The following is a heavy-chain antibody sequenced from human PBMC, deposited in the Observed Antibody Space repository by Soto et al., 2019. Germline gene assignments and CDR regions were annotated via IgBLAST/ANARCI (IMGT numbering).Heavy chain of an antibody. CDR1: GYTFTTYG. CDR2: ISAYNGNT. CDR3: ARDSPPVDY. Sequence: QVQLVQSGAEVKKPGASVKVSCKASGYTFTTYGISWVRQAPGQGLEWMGWISAYNGNTKYAQKLQGRVTMTKDTSTSTAYMEPRSRTSDDTAVYYCARDSPPVDYWGQGTLVTVSS. V-gene: IGHV1-18*01. J-gene: IGHJ4*02.